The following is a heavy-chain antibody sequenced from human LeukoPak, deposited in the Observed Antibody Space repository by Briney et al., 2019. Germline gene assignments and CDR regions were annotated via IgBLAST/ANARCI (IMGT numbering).Heavy chain of an antibody. CDR2: IDPSSTYI. V-gene: IGHV3-21*01. CDR3: AKDSGAYWVDYYYMDV. D-gene: IGHD1-26*01. J-gene: IGHJ6*03. Sequence: GGSLRLSCSASRFTFSSYTMNWVRQAPGKGLEWVSSIDPSSTYIYYADSVKGRFTISRDNAQNSLYLQMNSLRAEDTAVYYCAKDSGAYWVDYYYMDVWGKGTTVTVSS. CDR1: RFTFSSYT.